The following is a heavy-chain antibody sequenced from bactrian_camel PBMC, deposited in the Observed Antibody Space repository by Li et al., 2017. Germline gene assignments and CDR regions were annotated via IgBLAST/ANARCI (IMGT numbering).Heavy chain of an antibody. J-gene: IGHJ4*01. V-gene: IGHV3-3*01. CDR3: AADPRRKTDDSWHDAFWYMF. D-gene: IGHD6*01. CDR1: TTYTYKNYC. Sequence: HVQLVESGGGAVQAGGSLKLSCTVSTTYTYKNYCMGWFRQAPGKEREGVAVNCAGDGRTWYAESVKGRFTISRNSAENTVYLHMTNLSPEDTAMYYCAADPRRKTDDSWHDAFWYMFWGHGTQVTVS. CDR2: NCAGDGRT.